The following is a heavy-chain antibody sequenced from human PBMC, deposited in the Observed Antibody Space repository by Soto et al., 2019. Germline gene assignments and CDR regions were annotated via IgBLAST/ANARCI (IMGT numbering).Heavy chain of an antibody. CDR3: ARESTIPLGTLFDY. J-gene: IGHJ4*02. D-gene: IGHD5-18*01. V-gene: IGHV1-46*01. CDR1: GYSFTSYS. Sequence: ASVKVSCKASGYSFTSYSLHWVRQAPGQGLEWTGIINPTGGSTSYAQQFQGRVTMTRDTSTSTVYVELSSLRSEDTAVYYCARESTIPLGTLFDYWGQGTLVTVSS. CDR2: INPTGGST.